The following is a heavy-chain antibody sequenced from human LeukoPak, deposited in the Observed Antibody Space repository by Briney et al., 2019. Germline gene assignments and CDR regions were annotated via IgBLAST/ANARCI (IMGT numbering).Heavy chain of an antibody. CDR1: GFTVSSNY. CDR2: IYSGGST. Sequence: GGSLRLSCAASGFTVSSNYMSWVRQAPGKGLEWVSVIYSGGSTYYADSGKGRFTISRDNSKNTLYLQMNSLRAEDTAVYYCASGDLPRAFDIWGQGTMVTVSS. D-gene: IGHD3-10*01. V-gene: IGHV3-53*01. CDR3: ASGDLPRAFDI. J-gene: IGHJ3*02.